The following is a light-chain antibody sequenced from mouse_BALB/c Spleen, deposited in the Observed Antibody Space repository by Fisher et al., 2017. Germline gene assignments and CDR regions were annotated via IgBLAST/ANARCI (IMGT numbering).Light chain of an antibody. J-gene: IGKJ5*01. CDR1: QSLENSNGNTY. CDR2: RVS. Sequence: VITQTTLSLPVSLGDQASISCRSSQSLENSNGNTYLNWYLQKPGQSPQLLIYRVSNRFSGVLDRFSGSGSGTDFTLKISRVEAEDLGVYFCLQVTHVPLTFGAGTKLELK. V-gene: IGKV1-122*01. CDR3: LQVTHVPLT.